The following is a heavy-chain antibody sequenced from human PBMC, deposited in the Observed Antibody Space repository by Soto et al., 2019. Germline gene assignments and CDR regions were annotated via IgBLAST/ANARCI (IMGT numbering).Heavy chain of an antibody. CDR2: ISGSGGST. J-gene: IGHJ4*02. CDR3: AKDMVPTSGYDPIGYYFDY. Sequence: GGSLRLSCAASGFTFSSYAMSWVRQAPGKGLEWVSAISGSGGSTYYADSVKGRFTISRDNSKNTLYLQMNSLRAEDTAVYYCAKDMVPTSGYDPIGYYFDYWGQGTLVTVSS. CDR1: GFTFSSYA. V-gene: IGHV3-23*01. D-gene: IGHD5-12*01.